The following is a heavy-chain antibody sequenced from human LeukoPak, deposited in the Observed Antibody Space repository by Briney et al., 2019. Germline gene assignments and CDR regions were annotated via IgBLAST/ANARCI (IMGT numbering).Heavy chain of an antibody. Sequence: GGSLRLSCAASGFTFSSYSMNWDRQAPGKGLEWVSSISSSSSYIYYADSVKGRFTISRDNAKNSLYLQMNSLRAADTAVYYCARDQKDGSGWHLPGYWGQGTLVTVSS. D-gene: IGHD6-19*01. CDR2: ISSSSSYI. J-gene: IGHJ4*02. CDR1: GFTFSSYS. V-gene: IGHV3-21*01. CDR3: ARDQKDGSGWHLPGY.